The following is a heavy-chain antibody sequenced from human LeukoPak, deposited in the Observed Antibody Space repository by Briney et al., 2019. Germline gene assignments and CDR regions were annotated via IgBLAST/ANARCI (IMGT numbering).Heavy chain of an antibody. D-gene: IGHD4-17*01. V-gene: IGHV4-34*01. J-gene: IGHJ4*02. Sequence: SETLSLTCAVYGGSFSGYYWSWIRQPSGKGLEWIGEINHSGSTNYNPSLKSRVTISVDTSKNQFSLKLSSVTAADTAVYYCARHYGDYGGGFDYWGQGTLVTVSS. CDR3: ARHYGDYGGGFDY. CDR1: GGSFSGYY. CDR2: INHSGST.